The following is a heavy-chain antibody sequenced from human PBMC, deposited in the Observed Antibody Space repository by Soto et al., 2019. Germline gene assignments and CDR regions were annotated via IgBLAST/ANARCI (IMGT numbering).Heavy chain of an antibody. V-gene: IGHV4-4*02. CDR1: GGSISSTNW. D-gene: IGHD3-10*01. CDR2: IYHNGSP. J-gene: IGHJ3*02. CDR3: ARVWGGAFDI. Sequence: SETLSLTCVVSGGSISSTNWWTWVRQPPGKRLEWIGEIYHNGSPTYSPSLRGRATISVDRSNNQFSLRLRSVTAADTAVYYCARVWGGAFDIWGQGTMVTVSS.